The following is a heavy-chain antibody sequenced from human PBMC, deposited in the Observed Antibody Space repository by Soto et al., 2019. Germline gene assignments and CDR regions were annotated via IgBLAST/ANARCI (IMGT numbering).Heavy chain of an antibody. J-gene: IGHJ6*02. Sequence: GGSLRLSCAASGFTFSSYWMHWVRQAPGKGLVWVSRMNEDGGTTDYADSVKGRFTISRDNAKNTLYLQMNSLRVEDTAVYYCASDLSGRADVWGQGTTVTVSS. CDR2: MNEDGGTT. CDR1: GFTFSSYW. D-gene: IGHD3-10*01. V-gene: IGHV3-74*01. CDR3: ASDLSGRADV.